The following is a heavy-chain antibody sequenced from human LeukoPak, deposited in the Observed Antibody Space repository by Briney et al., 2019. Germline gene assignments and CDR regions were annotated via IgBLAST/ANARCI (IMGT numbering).Heavy chain of an antibody. D-gene: IGHD6-13*01. CDR2: IRSKAYGGTT. Sequence: GGSLRLSCTASGFTFGDYAMSWFRQAPGKGLEWVGFIRSKAYGGTTEYAASVKGRFTISRDDSKSIAYLQMNSLRAEDTAVYYCARVVAAAGFDYWGQGTLVTVSS. CDR1: GFTFGDYA. J-gene: IGHJ4*02. V-gene: IGHV3-49*03. CDR3: ARVVAAAGFDY.